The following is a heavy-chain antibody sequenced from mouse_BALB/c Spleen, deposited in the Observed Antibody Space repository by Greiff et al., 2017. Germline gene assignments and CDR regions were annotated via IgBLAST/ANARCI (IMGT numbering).Heavy chain of an antibody. D-gene: IGHD2-14*01. CDR2: IDPANGTT. J-gene: IGHJ3*01. V-gene: IGHV14-3*02. Sequence: DVQLQQSGAELVKPGASVKLSCTASGFNIKDTYMHLVKQRPEQGLEWIGRIDPANGTTKYDPTFQGKSTITAETSSNTAYLQLSSLTSEDTAVYYCARAYYRYAWFAYWGQGTLVTVSA. CDR1: GFNIKDTY. CDR3: ARAYYRYAWFAY.